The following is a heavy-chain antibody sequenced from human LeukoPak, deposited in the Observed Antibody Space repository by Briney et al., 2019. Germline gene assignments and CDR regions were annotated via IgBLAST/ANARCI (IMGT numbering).Heavy chain of an antibody. V-gene: IGHV1-8*01. CDR2: MNPNSGNT. J-gene: IGHJ3*02. CDR1: GYTFTSYD. CDR3: YMEVAGVREDAFDI. D-gene: IGHD2-21*01. Sequence: GALVKVSCKASGYTFTSYDINWVRQATGQGLEWMGWMNPNSGNTGYAQKFQGRVTMTRNTSISTAYMELSSLRSEDTAVYYYYMEVAGVREDAFDIWGQGTMVTVSS.